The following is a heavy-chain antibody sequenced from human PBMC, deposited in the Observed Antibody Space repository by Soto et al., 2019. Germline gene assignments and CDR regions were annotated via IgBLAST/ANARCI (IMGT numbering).Heavy chain of an antibody. CDR3: ANYDSYYYGMDV. V-gene: IGHV4-34*01. Sequence: PSETLSLTCAVYGGSFTGYCRSWLRHPPGKGLEWMGEINHSGSTNYNPSLKSGVAISLHTSKNEFSLKLSSVTAADTSVYYCANYDSYYYGMDVWGQGTTVTVSS. D-gene: IGHD3-3*01. J-gene: IGHJ6*02. CDR1: GGSFTGYC. CDR2: INHSGST.